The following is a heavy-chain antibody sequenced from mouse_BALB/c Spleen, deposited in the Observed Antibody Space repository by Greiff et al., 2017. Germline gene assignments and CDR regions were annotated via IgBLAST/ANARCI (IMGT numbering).Heavy chain of an antibody. CDR2: IYPGNGDT. CDR3: ARSEDEYGNFYWYFDV. Sequence: QVQLQQPGAELVKPGASVKMSCKASGYTFTSYNMHWVKQTPGQGLEWIGAIYPGNGDTSYNQKFKGKATLTADKSSSTAYMQLSSLTSEDSAVYYCARSEDEYGNFYWYFDVWGAGTTVTVSS. CDR1: GYTFTSYN. J-gene: IGHJ1*01. D-gene: IGHD2-10*02. V-gene: IGHV1-12*01.